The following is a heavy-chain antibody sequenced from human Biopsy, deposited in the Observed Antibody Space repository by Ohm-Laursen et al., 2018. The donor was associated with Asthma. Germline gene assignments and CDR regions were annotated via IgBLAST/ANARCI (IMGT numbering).Heavy chain of an antibody. V-gene: IGHV3-11*01. CDR3: AGGRYCSGASCLYGMDV. D-gene: IGHD2-15*01. Sequence: SLRLSCTASGMSVSDYYTTWLRQSPGKGPEWLSHIGIKGTSIYYADSVKGRFTISRDNAKNSLFLQMNGLRADDTAVYFCAGGRYCSGASCLYGMDVWGQGTTVSVSS. CDR2: IGIKGTSI. CDR1: GMSVSDYY. J-gene: IGHJ6*02.